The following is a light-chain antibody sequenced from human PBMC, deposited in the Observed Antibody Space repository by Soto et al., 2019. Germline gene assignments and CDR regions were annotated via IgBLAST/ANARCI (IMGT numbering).Light chain of an antibody. J-gene: IGLJ2*01. V-gene: IGLV2-14*01. CDR1: SSDVGGYNY. Sequence: QSALTQPASVSGSPGQSITISCTVISSDVGGYNYVSWYQQHPGKAPKLMIYDVSNRRSGVSNRFSGSKSGNTASLTISGLQAEDEADYYCYSYTSSSTVLFGGGTKLTVL. CDR3: YSYTSSSTVL. CDR2: DVS.